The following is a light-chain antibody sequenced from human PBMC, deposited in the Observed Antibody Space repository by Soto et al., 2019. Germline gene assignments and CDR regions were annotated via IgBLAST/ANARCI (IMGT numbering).Light chain of an antibody. V-gene: IGKV1-12*01. J-gene: IGKJ3*01. CDR3: QQTHTFPLT. Sequence: DIQMTQSPSSVSASVGDRVTITFLASQGVSSWLAWYQQKPGKAPNLLIYATSILQSGVPSRFSGSGSGTDFTLTISSLHPEDFATYYCQQTHTFPLTFGPGTKVDIK. CDR1: QGVSSW. CDR2: ATS.